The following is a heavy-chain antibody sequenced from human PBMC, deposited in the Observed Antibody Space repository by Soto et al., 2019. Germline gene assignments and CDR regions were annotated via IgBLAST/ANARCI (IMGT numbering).Heavy chain of an antibody. D-gene: IGHD1-20*01. CDR2: ISSSSSTI. CDR1: GFTFSSYS. CDR3: AREPHNWKVTHRAFDI. Sequence: EVQLVESGGGLVQPGGSLRLSCAASGFTFSSYSMNWVRQAPGKGLEWVSYISSSSSTIYYADSVKGRFTISRDNAKNSLYLQMNSLRDEDTAVYYCAREPHNWKVTHRAFDIWGQGTMVTVSS. V-gene: IGHV3-48*02. J-gene: IGHJ3*02.